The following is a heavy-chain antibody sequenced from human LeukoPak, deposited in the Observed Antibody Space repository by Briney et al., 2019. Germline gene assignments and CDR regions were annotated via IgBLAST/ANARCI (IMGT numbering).Heavy chain of an antibody. D-gene: IGHD3-10*01. V-gene: IGHV4-59*01. Sequence: SETLSLTCTVSGGSISSYYWTWIRQPPGKGLEWIGYIFYSGSTNYDPSLKSRVTISVDTSKNQFSLTLSSVTAADTAVYYCARDSGSGTFTWGQGTLVTVSS. J-gene: IGHJ5*02. CDR3: ARDSGSGTFT. CDR2: IFYSGST. CDR1: GGSISSYY.